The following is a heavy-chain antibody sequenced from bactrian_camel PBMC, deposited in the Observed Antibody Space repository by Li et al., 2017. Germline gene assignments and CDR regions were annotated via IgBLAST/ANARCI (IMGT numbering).Heavy chain of an antibody. D-gene: IGHD5*01. CDR2: IYAGDGDT. CDR3: AIAGQTH. J-gene: IGHJ4*01. CDR1: GSIFSMCA. V-gene: IGHV3S54*01. Sequence: QLVESGGGSVQAGGSLKLSCVVSGSIFSMCAMGWFRQAPEKDREGVATIYAGDGDTYYTDSVKGRFTISRDNAKNTLTLQMNSLKVEDTAVYYCAIAGQTHRGQGTQVTV.